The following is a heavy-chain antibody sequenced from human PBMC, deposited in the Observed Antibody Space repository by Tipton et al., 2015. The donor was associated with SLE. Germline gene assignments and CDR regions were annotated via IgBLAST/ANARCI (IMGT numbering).Heavy chain of an antibody. CDR3: ARDQLPVGPDAFDI. Sequence: SLRLSCAAPGFTFSSYSMNWVRQAPGKGLEWVSSISSSSSYIYYADSVKGRFTISRDNAKNSLYLQMNSLRAEDTAVYYCARDQLPVGPDAFDIWGQGTMVTVSS. CDR1: GFTFSSYS. CDR2: ISSSSSYI. V-gene: IGHV3-21*01. J-gene: IGHJ3*02. D-gene: IGHD1-26*01.